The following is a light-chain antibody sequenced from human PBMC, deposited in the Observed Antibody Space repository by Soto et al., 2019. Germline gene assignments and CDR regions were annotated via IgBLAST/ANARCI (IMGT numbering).Light chain of an antibody. V-gene: IGKV1-5*01. Sequence: DIQMTQSPSTLSASLGDRVTITCRASQSINNWLAWYQQKPGKAPKLLIYDVSSLESGVPSRFSGSGSGTEFTLTISSLQPDDFATYYCQQYNSFWTFGQGTKVDIK. CDR1: QSINNW. J-gene: IGKJ1*01. CDR2: DVS. CDR3: QQYNSFWT.